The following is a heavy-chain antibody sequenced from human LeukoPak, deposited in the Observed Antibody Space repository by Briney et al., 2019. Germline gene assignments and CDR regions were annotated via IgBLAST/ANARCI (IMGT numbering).Heavy chain of an antibody. D-gene: IGHD2-8*01. V-gene: IGHV3-23*01. CDR2: ISGSGGST. J-gene: IGHJ4*02. Sequence: PGGSLRLSCAASGFTFSSYAMSWVRQAPGKGLEWVSAISGSGGSTCYADSVKGRFTISRDNSKNTLYLQMNSLRADDTAVYYCAKDSYRGYCTNGVCFLDYWGQGTLVTVSS. CDR1: GFTFSSYA. CDR3: AKDSYRGYCTNGVCFLDY.